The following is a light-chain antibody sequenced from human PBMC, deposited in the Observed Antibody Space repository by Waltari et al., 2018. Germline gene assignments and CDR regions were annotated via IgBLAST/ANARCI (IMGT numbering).Light chain of an antibody. V-gene: IGLV1-44*01. J-gene: IGLJ2*01. CDR1: SSHIGRAI. CDR2: NNN. Sequence: QSVLTQSPSASGTSGQRVTISCPGSSSHIGRAIVNWYRHLPGTAPKLLIYNNNQRPSGVPDRFSGSKSGTSASLAISGLQSEDEADYYCAAWDDSLNGVVFGGGTKLSVL. CDR3: AAWDDSLNGVV.